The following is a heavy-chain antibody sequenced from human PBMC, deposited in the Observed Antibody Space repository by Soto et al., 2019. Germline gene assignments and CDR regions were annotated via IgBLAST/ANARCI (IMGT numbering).Heavy chain of an antibody. V-gene: IGHV1-3*01. J-gene: IGHJ3*02. Sequence: ASVKVSCKASGYTFTSYAMHWVRQAPGQRLEWMGWSNAGNGNTKYSQKFQGRVTITRDTSASTAYMELVSLRAEDTAVYDGALDVAVVAYDAFDIWGQGTMVTVSS. D-gene: IGHD2-15*01. CDR1: GYTFTSYA. CDR2: SNAGNGNT. CDR3: ALDVAVVAYDAFDI.